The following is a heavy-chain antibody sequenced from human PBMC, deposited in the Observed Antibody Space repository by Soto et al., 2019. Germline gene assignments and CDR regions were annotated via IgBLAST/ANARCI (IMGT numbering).Heavy chain of an antibody. D-gene: IGHD6-13*01. CDR1: GYTFTSYG. Sequence: QVQLVQSGAEVKKPGASLKVSCKASGYTFTSYGISWVRQAPGQGLEWMGWISAHNGNTNYAQKLQGRVTMTTDTSTSTAYMELRSLRSDDTAVYYCARDNSTWYGGVYYNYGMDVWGQGTTVTVSS. CDR2: ISAHNGNT. CDR3: ARDNSTWYGGVYYNYGMDV. J-gene: IGHJ6*02. V-gene: IGHV1-18*01.